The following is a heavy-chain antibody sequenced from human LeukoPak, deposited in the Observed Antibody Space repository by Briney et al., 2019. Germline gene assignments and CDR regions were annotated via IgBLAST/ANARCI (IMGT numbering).Heavy chain of an antibody. V-gene: IGHV4-39*07. Sequence: SETLSLTCTVSGGSISSDSYYWSWIRQPPGKGLEWIGEINHSGSTNYNPSLKSRVTISVDTSKNQFSLKLSSVTAADTAVYYCARGRAMVTWGQGTLVTVSS. J-gene: IGHJ4*02. CDR1: GGSISSDSYY. D-gene: IGHD5-18*01. CDR2: INHSGST. CDR3: ARGRAMVT.